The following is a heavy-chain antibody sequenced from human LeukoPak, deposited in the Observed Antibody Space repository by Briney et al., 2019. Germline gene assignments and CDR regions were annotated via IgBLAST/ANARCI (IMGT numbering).Heavy chain of an antibody. CDR1: GFTFSSYG. V-gene: IGHV3-30*02. J-gene: IGHJ4*02. Sequence: GGSLRLSCAASGFTFSSYGMHWVRQAPGKGLEWVAFIRFDGSNKYYTDSVKGRFTLSRDNAKNTLYLEMNSLRAEDTAVYYCARDWYHAIDYWGQGTLVTVSS. CDR2: IRFDGSNK. CDR3: ARDWYHAIDY. D-gene: IGHD2-2*01.